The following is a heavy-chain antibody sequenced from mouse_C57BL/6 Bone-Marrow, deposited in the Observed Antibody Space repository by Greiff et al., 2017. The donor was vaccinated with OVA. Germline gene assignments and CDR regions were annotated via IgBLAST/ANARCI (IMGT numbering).Heavy chain of an antibody. CDR1: GFTFSSYG. CDR3: ARQGQYPYYFDY. J-gene: IGHJ2*01. Sequence: EVQLVESGGDLVKPGGSLKLSCAASGFTFSSYGMSWVRQTPDTRLEWVATISSGGSYTYYPDSVKGRFTISRDNAKNTLYLQMSSLKSEDTAMYYCARQGQYPYYFDYWGQGTTLTVSS. D-gene: IGHD3-3*01. CDR2: ISSGGSYT. V-gene: IGHV5-6*01.